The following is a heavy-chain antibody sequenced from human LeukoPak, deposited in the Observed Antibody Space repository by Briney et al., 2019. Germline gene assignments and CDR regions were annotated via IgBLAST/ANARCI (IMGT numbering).Heavy chain of an antibody. CDR1: GGSFSGYY. CDR3: ASVRGSWYQPRSGFQH. V-gene: IGHV4-34*01. D-gene: IGHD2-2*01. CDR2: INHSGST. J-gene: IGHJ1*01. Sequence: SETLSLTCAVYGGSFSGYYWSWIRQPPGKGLEWIGGINHSGSTNYNPSLKSRVTISVDTSKNQFSLKLSSVTAADTAVYYCASVRGSWYQPRSGFQHWGQGTLVTVSS.